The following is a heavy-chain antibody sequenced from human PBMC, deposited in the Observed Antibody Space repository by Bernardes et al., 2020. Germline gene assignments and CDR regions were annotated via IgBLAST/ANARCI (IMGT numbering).Heavy chain of an antibody. V-gene: IGHV3-7*03. J-gene: IGHJ6*02. CDR3: ARYLSHYGLDV. CDR1: GFIFSDYA. CDR2: INQDGYEN. Sequence: GSLRLSCAASGFIFSDYAMTWVRQAPGKGLEWVASINQDGYENYYVDSVKGRFTISRDNAKNSLYLQMDSLGAEDTAVYYCARYLSHYGLDVWGQGTTVTVSS.